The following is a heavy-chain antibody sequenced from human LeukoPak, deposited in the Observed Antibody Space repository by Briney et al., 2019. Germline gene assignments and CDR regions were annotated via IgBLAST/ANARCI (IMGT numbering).Heavy chain of an antibody. CDR3: ARDPYGDAY. V-gene: IGHV3-21*01. CDR1: GFTFSSYS. CDR2: ISGSGSVI. J-gene: IGHJ4*02. D-gene: IGHD4-17*01. Sequence: GGSLRLSCAASGFTFSSYSMNWVRQAPGKGLEWVSSISGSGSVIYYADSVKGRFTISRDNAKNSLYLQMSSLGAEDTAVYYCARDPYGDAYWGQGTLVTVSS.